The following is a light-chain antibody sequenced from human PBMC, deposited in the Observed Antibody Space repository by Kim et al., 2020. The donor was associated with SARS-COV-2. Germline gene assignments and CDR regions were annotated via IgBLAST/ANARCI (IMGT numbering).Light chain of an antibody. CDR2: DVN. CDR1: SSDVGGHNY. CDR3: CSYAGSYTLV. Sequence: QSALTQPRSVSGSPGQSVTISCTGTSSDVGGHNYVSWNQQHPGKGPKLMIYDVNKRPSGVPDRFSGSKSGNTASLTISGLQAEDEADYYCCSYAGSYTLVFGGGTKLTVL. J-gene: IGLJ3*02. V-gene: IGLV2-11*01.